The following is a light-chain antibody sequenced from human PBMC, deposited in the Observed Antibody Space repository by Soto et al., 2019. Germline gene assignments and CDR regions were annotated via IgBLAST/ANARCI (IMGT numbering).Light chain of an antibody. CDR3: QQYGSSPPIT. CDR2: GAS. J-gene: IGKJ5*01. V-gene: IGKV3-20*01. CDR1: QSVSSSY. Sequence: EIGLTQSPGTLSLTPGERATLSCRAIQSVSSSYLGWYQQKPGQAPRLLIYGASTRATGIPDRFSGSGSGTQFTLTISRLEPEDFAVYYCQQYGSSPPITFGQGTRLEI.